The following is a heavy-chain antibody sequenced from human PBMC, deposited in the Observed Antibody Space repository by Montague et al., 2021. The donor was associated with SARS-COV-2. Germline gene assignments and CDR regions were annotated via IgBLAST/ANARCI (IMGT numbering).Heavy chain of an antibody. CDR1: GGSLSGYY. CDR3: ASGIYPSGSYYNRYYYGLNI. CDR2: INHSANT. D-gene: IGHD3-10*01. V-gene: IGHV4-34*01. J-gene: IGHJ6*02. Sequence: SETLSLTCAVRGGSLSGYYWSWIRQPPEKGLEWIGEINHSANTKYNPSLKSPVTISIDTSKNQFSLKMTSVTAADTATYYCASGIYPSGSYYNRYYYGLNIWGPGTTVTVSS.